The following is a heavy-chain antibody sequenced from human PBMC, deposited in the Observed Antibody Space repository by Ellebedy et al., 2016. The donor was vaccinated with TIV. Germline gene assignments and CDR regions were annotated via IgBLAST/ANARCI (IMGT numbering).Heavy chain of an antibody. D-gene: IGHD2-21*01. CDR3: AKSAYCGTGICQGFDQ. V-gene: IGHV3-30-3*02. CDR2: ISYDGSNK. Sequence: GESLKISCAASGFMFSSYAMHWVRQAPGKGLEWVAVISYDGSNKYYADSVKGRFTISRDNSKNTLYLQLHSLRAEDTAVYYCAKSAYCGTGICQGFDQWGQGTLVTVSS. J-gene: IGHJ4*02. CDR1: GFMFSSYA.